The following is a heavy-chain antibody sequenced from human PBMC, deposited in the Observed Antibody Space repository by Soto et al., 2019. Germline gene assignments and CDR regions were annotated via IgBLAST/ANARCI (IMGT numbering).Heavy chain of an antibody. Sequence: QVQLVQSGAEVKKTGSSVKVSCKASGGTFSSYAISWVRQAPGQGLEWMGGIIPIFGTANYAQKFQGRVTITADESTSTAYMELSSLRSEDTAVYYCARDGSAVTSLRGYYGMDVWGQGTTVTVSS. V-gene: IGHV1-69*01. CDR3: ARDGSAVTSLRGYYGMDV. CDR2: IIPIFGTA. D-gene: IGHD4-17*01. J-gene: IGHJ6*02. CDR1: GGTFSSYA.